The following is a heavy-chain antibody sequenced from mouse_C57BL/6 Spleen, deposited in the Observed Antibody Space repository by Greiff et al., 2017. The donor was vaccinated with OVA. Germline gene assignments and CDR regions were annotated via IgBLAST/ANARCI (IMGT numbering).Heavy chain of an antibody. V-gene: IGHV1-53*01. CDR3: ARSGNWDVDRYFDV. CDR1: GYTFTSYW. D-gene: IGHD4-1*01. CDR2: INPSNGGT. J-gene: IGHJ1*03. Sequence: VQLQQPGTELVKPGASVKLSCKASGYTFTSYWMHWVKQRPGQGLEWIGNINPSNGGTNYNEKFKSKATLTVDKSSSTAYMELRSLTSEDTAVYYCARSGNWDVDRYFDVWGTGTTVTVSS.